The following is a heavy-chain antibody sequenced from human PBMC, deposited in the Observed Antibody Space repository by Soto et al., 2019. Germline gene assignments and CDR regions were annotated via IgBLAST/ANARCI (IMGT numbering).Heavy chain of an antibody. J-gene: IGHJ4*02. V-gene: IGHV1-18*01. CDR3: ARVWYYDSSGYYAFDY. CDR2: ISAYDGGT. Sequence: ASVKVSCKTSGYTFSNYGITWVRQAPGQALEWLGWISAYDGGTNYTQKFQGRVTMTTDTSSSTAYMELRSLRSDDTAVYYCARVWYYDSSGYYAFDYWGLGTLVTVSS. CDR1: GYTFSNYG. D-gene: IGHD3-22*01.